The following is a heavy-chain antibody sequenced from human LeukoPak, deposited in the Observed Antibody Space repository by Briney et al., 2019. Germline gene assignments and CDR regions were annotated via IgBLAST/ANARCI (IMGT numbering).Heavy chain of an antibody. V-gene: IGHV1-18*01. CDR2: ISAYNGNT. J-gene: IGHJ4*02. D-gene: IGHD3-10*01. Sequence: GASVKVSCKASGGTFSSYAISWVRQAPGQGLEWMGWISAYNGNTNYAQKLQGRVTMTTDTSTSTAYMELRSLRSDDTAVYYCARSGLLWFGELIRTPDYWGQGTLVTVSS. CDR3: ARSGLLWFGELIRTPDY. CDR1: GGTFSSYA.